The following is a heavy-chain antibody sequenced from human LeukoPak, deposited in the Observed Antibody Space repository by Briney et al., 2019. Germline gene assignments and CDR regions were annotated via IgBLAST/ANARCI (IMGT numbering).Heavy chain of an antibody. Sequence: SQTLSLTCAISGDSLSTSRVAWNWISQSPSRGLEWLGRKYYRSTWSTDYAVSVKSRITINPNTYKNPFSLQLNSVTPEDSAVYYCAGGSRSAFDIWGHGTMVTVSS. CDR3: AGGSRSAFDI. CDR1: GDSLSTSRVA. D-gene: IGHD3-10*01. J-gene: IGHJ3*02. CDR2: KYYRSTWST. V-gene: IGHV6-1*01.